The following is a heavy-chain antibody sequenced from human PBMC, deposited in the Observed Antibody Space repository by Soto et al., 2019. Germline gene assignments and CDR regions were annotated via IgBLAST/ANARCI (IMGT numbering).Heavy chain of an antibody. CDR3: AKDVIVVVVAATDWFDP. Sequence: PGGSLRLSCAASGFTFSSYAMSWVRQAPGKGLEWVSAISGSGGSTYYADSVKGRFTISRDNSKNTLYLQMNSLRAEDTAVYYCAKDVIVVVVAATDWFDPWGQGTLVTVSS. J-gene: IGHJ5*02. CDR2: ISGSGGST. CDR1: GFTFSSYA. D-gene: IGHD2-15*01. V-gene: IGHV3-23*01.